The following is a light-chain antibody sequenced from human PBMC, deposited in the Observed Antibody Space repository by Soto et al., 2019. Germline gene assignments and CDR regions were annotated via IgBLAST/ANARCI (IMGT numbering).Light chain of an antibody. J-gene: IGKJ2*01. CDR1: QSVSSNF. CDR2: GAS. Sequence: EIVLTQSPGTLSLSPGEGATLSCRASQSVSSNFLAWYQHKLGQAPRLLIYGASKRATGIPDRFSGSGSGAYFTLTINELEPEDFVMYYCQQYGSSPYTFGQGTKLEIK. V-gene: IGKV3-20*01. CDR3: QQYGSSPYT.